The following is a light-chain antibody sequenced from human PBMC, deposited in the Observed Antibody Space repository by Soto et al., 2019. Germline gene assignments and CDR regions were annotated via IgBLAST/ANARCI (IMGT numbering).Light chain of an antibody. CDR3: QSIDSSGTYVV. CDR2: KDS. V-gene: IGLV3-25*03. CDR1: ALPKKY. J-gene: IGLJ2*01. Sequence: SYELTQPPSVSVSPGQTARITCSGDALPKKYAYWYQQRPGQAPVLVMYKDSERPSGIPERFSGSSSGTTVTLTISGVQAEDEADYYCQSIDSSGTYVVFGGGTKLTVL.